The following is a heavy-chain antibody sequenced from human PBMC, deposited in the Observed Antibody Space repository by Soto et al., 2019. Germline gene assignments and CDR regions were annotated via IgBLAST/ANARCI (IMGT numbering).Heavy chain of an antibody. Sequence: ASVKVSCKASGYTFSDYYMHWVLQAPGQGLEWMGWINPKTGGKNYAQKFQGRVAVTRDTSISTTYMELSGLRSDDTAVYFCARDARVMSSSSSPHYYGMDIWSQGTTVTVSS. V-gene: IGHV1-2*02. CDR3: ARDARVMSSSSSPHYYGMDI. CDR1: GYTFSDYY. D-gene: IGHD6-6*01. J-gene: IGHJ6*02. CDR2: INPKTGGK.